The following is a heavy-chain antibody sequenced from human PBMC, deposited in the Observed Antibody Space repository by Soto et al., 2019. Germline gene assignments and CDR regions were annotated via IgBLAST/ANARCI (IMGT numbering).Heavy chain of an antibody. CDR1: GFSFRSFG. V-gene: IGHV3-30*18. J-gene: IGHJ3*02. CDR3: AKVLPAPGITEGVCASDI. Sequence: ALELSCAASGFSFRSFGIHWIRQAAVKGLECVALISYDGTNKYYADSVRGRFTISRGNSKKTLYLEMNTLRVEDTAVYYCAKVLPAPGITEGVCASDIWCKGKMVNDS. D-gene: IGHD2-2*01. CDR2: ISYDGTNK.